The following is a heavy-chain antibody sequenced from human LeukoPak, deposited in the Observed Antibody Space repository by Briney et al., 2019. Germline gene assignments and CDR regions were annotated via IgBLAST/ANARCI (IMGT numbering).Heavy chain of an antibody. J-gene: IGHJ2*01. D-gene: IGHD3-10*01. Sequence: PGGSLRLSCAASGFTFNNYGMHWVRQAPGKGLEWVALIWYDGTNKYYGDSVKGRFTVSRDNSKNTLYLQMNSLRAEDTAVYYCAKRYFGSGSTRYFDLWGRGTLVTVSS. CDR3: AKRYFGSGSTRYFDL. V-gene: IGHV3-33*06. CDR1: GFTFNNYG. CDR2: IWYDGTNK.